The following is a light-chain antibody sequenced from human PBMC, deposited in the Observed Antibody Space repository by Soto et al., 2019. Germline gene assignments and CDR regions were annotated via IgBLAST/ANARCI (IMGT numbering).Light chain of an antibody. CDR2: DVS. CDR3: CSYAGSYTFLSWV. CDR1: SSDVGGYNY. V-gene: IGLV2-11*01. J-gene: IGLJ3*02. Sequence: QSALTQPRSVSGSPGQSVTIYCTGTSSDVGGYNYVSWYQQHPGKAPKLMIYDVSKRPSGVPDRFSGSKSGNTASLTISGLQAEDEADYYCCSYAGSYTFLSWVFGGGTKLTVL.